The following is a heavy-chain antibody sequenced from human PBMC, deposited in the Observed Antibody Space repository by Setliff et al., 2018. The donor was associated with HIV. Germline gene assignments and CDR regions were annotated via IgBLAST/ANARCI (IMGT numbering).Heavy chain of an antibody. D-gene: IGHD1-26*01. CDR1: GYTFTSYA. Sequence: ASVKVSCKASGYTFTSYAVNWVRQAPGQGLEWVGWIHTNTGDPTYAQGFTGRFVFSFDTPVSTAYLQISGLKAEDTAVYYCATRGEQLYFYGMDVWGQGTTGTVSS. CDR2: IHTNTGDP. V-gene: IGHV7-4-1*02. J-gene: IGHJ6*02. CDR3: ATRGEQLYFYGMDV.